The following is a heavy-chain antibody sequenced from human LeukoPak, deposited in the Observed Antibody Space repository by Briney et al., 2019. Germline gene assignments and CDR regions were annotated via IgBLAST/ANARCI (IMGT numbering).Heavy chain of an antibody. CDR3: ARDLDSYGTFYY. CDR1: GGTFSSYA. Sequence: SVKVSCKASGGTFSSYAISWVRQAPGQGLEWMGRIIPIFGTANYAQKFQGRVTITTDESTSTAYMELSSLRSEDTAVYYCARDLDSYGTFYYWGQGTLVTVSS. CDR2: IIPIFGTA. J-gene: IGHJ4*02. D-gene: IGHD5-18*01. V-gene: IGHV1-69*05.